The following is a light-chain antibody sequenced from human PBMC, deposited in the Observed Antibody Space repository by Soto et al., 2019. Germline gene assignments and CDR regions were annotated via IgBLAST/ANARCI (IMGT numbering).Light chain of an antibody. CDR2: RNN. CDR3: AAWDDSLSGWV. V-gene: IGLV1-47*01. Sequence: QSALTQPPSASGTPGQRVTISCSGSSSNIESNYVYWYQQLPGTAPKLLIYRNNQRPSGVPDRFSGSKSGTSASLAISGLRSEDEADYYCAAWDDSLSGWVFGGGTKLTVL. CDR1: SSNIESNY. J-gene: IGLJ3*02.